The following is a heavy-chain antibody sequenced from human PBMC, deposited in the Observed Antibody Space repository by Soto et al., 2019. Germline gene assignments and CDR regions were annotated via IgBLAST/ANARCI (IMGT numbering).Heavy chain of an antibody. CDR1: GGSISSSSYY. J-gene: IGHJ5*02. V-gene: IGHV4-39*01. CDR2: IYYSGST. D-gene: IGHD5-18*01. Sequence: SETLSLTCTVSGGSISSSSYYWGWIRQPPGKGLEWIGSIYYSGSTYYNPSLKSRVTISVDTSKNQLSLKLSSVTAADTAVYYCAMANNVDTGWFDPWGQGTLVTVSS. CDR3: AMANNVDTGWFDP.